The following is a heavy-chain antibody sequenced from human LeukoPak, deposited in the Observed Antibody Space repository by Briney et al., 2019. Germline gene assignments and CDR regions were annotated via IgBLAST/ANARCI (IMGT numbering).Heavy chain of an antibody. V-gene: IGHV3-74*01. CDR1: GFTFSNSW. D-gene: IGHD2-2*01. Sequence: GGSLRLSCAASGFTFSNSWVQWVRQVPGKGLVWVSRINTDGTSTSYADSVRGRFIISRDNAKNTLYLQMNSLRAEDTAVYYCARPQQGGTTRSHGLDVWGQGTTVTVSS. J-gene: IGHJ6*02. CDR3: ARPQQGGTTRSHGLDV. CDR2: INTDGTST.